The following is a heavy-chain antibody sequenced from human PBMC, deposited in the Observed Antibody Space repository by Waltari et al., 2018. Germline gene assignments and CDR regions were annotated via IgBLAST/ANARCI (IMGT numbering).Heavy chain of an antibody. CDR2: INPNSGGT. CDR1: GYTFTGYY. J-gene: IGHJ4*02. D-gene: IGHD3-10*01. CDR3: TLLPHYGSGSYYKAGFDY. Sequence: QVQLVQSGAEVKKPGASVKVSCKASGYTFTGYYMHWVRQAPGQGLEWMGWINPNSGGTNYAQKFQGRVTMTRDTSISTAYMGLSRLRSDDTAVYYCTLLPHYGSGSYYKAGFDYWGQGTLVTVSS. V-gene: IGHV1-2*02.